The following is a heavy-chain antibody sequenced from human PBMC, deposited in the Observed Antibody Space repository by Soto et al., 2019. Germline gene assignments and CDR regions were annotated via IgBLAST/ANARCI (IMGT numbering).Heavy chain of an antibody. CDR3: AKWSYLDY. CDR2: ISGSDGKI. J-gene: IGHJ4*02. Sequence: DVRLAESGGGLLQPGGSLRLSCTNSGFSFASFAMTWVRQAPGKGLEWVATISGSDGKIYFSDSVKGRFSISRDTSRHNLYLQMNSLRADDSAIYDCAKWSYLDYWGQGTRVTVSS. V-gene: IGHV3-23*04. D-gene: IGHD3-3*01. CDR1: GFSFASFA.